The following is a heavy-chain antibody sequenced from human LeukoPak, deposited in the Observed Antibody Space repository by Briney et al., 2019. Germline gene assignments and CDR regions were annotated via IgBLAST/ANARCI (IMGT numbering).Heavy chain of an antibody. CDR3: SRFMDIVVMTASDY. D-gene: IGHD2-21*02. CDR1: GFTFSDSS. J-gene: IGHJ4*02. V-gene: IGHV3-73*01. CDR2: IRSKANNYAA. Sequence: PGGSLRLSCVASGFTFSDSSVHWVRQASGKGLEWVGRIRSKANNYAAAYAASVKGKFTISRDDSRNTAYLQLDSLKTEDTAVYYCSRFMDIVVMTASDYWGQGTLVTVSS.